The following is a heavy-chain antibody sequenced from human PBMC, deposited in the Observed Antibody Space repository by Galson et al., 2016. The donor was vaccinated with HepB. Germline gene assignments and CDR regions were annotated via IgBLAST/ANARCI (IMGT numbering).Heavy chain of an antibody. V-gene: IGHV4-39*07. CDR2: ISYSGST. Sequence: VSGGSLSSSSYYWGWIRQPPGKGLEWIGTISYSGSTYYNPSLKSRLTISADTSKKQFSLKLASVTAADTAVYYCAVVLLWFGEIFPFDYWGRGTLVTVSS. CDR1: GGSLSSSSYY. J-gene: IGHJ4*02. D-gene: IGHD3-10*01. CDR3: AVVLLWFGEIFPFDY.